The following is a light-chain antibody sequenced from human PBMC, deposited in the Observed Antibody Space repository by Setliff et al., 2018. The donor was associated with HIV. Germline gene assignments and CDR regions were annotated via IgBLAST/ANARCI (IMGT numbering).Light chain of an antibody. J-gene: IGLJ1*01. CDR1: GSNIGAGAA. V-gene: IGLV1-40*01. Sequence: QSVLTQPPSVSGAPGQTVTIACIGSGSNIGAGAAVHWYRQVPGTAPKLLIYGDNNRPSGVPDRFSGSKSGTSASLAITGLQADDEADYYCQSYDSSLSAYVFGSGTKVTV. CDR2: GDN. CDR3: QSYDSSLSAYV.